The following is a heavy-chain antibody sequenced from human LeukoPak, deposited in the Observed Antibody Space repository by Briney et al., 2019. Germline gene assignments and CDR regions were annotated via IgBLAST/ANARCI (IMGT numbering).Heavy chain of an antibody. V-gene: IGHV3-7*03. CDR2: IKQDGSQT. J-gene: IGHJ4*02. CDR3: ARGQGWSSDS. D-gene: IGHD6-19*01. CDR1: GFTFSDYW. Sequence: PGGSLRLSCATSGFTFSDYWMNWFRQAPGKGPEWVAIIKQDGSQTHYVDFVKGRFTISRDNDKSSLFLQMNSLRDEDTAVYYCARGQGWSSDSWGQGIQVTVTS.